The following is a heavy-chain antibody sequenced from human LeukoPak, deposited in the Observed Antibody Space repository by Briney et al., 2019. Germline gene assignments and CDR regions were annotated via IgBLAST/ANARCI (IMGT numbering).Heavy chain of an antibody. CDR3: AKHFALAAVYTMDV. Sequence: GGSLRLSCAASGFTFSNYAMSWVRQAPGKGLEWVSGLSGSGGSTYYADSVKGRFTISRDNSKNTLYLQMNSLRAEDTAVYYCAKHFALAAVYTMDVWCKGTTVTVSS. D-gene: IGHD5/OR15-5a*01. CDR2: LSGSGGST. CDR1: GFTFSNYA. V-gene: IGHV3-23*01. J-gene: IGHJ6*04.